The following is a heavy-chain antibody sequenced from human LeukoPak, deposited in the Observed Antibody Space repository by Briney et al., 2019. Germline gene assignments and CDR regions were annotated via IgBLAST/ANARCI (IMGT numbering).Heavy chain of an antibody. CDR1: GFTFSNYA. Sequence: GGSLRLSCVASGFTFSNYAMSWVRQGPGKGLEWVANIKKDGSEKGYVDSVKGRFTISRDNAKNSLSLQMNSLRAEDTAVYYCARDLGWFCFDYWGQGTLVTVSS. J-gene: IGHJ4*02. D-gene: IGHD3/OR15-3a*01. CDR2: IKKDGSEK. CDR3: ARDLGWFCFDY. V-gene: IGHV3-7*01.